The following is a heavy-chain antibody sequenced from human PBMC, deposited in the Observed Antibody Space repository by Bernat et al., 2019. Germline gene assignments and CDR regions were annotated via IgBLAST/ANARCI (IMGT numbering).Heavy chain of an antibody. V-gene: IGHV3-30-3*01. D-gene: IGHD3-10*01. Sequence: QVQLVESGGGVVQPGRSLRLSCAASGFTFSRYAMYWVRQAPDKGLEWVAVISYDGSKKYYSDSVKGRFTISRDNSKNIQDLQMNSLRPEDTAVYYCAGGPTYGSGRHPYYYYGMDVWGQGTTVTVSS. CDR3: AGGPTYGSGRHPYYYYGMDV. CDR1: GFTFSRYA. J-gene: IGHJ6*02. CDR2: ISYDGSKK.